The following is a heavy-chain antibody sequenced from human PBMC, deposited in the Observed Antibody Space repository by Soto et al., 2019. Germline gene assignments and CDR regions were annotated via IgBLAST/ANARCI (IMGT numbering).Heavy chain of an antibody. CDR3: ARGIAAAGGGGRYFYK. D-gene: IGHD6-13*01. J-gene: IGHJ4*02. CDR2: ISSSSSSI. V-gene: IGHV3-48*02. Sequence: EVQLVESGGGLVQPGGSLRLSCAASGFTFSSYGINWVRQAPGKGLEWISYISSSSSSIYNTDSVKGRFTISRDSAKNSVYLHMRSRRDEDTAVYYCARGIAAAGGGGRYFYKSGQGTLVTVSS. CDR1: GFTFSSYG.